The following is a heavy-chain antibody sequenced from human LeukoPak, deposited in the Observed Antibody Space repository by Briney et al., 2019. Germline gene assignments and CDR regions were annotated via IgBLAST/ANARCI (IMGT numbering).Heavy chain of an antibody. CDR1: GFIFTNYG. J-gene: IGHJ4*02. CDR2: IQYSGGHQ. V-gene: IGHV3-30*02. CDR3: AKVEHTSAWEFDY. D-gene: IGHD1-26*01. Sequence: PGGSLRLSCAASGFIFTNYGMHWVRQAPGKGLEWVAFIQYSGGHQYYADSVKGRFTISRDNSENTLYLQMNSLRAEDTAVYYCAKVEHTSAWEFDYWGQGTLVTVSS.